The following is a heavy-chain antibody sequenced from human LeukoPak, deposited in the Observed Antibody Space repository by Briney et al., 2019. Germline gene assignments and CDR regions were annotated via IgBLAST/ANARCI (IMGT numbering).Heavy chain of an antibody. V-gene: IGHV3-23*01. CDR3: AKDLGWNYRTN. CDR2: ISGSGGST. CDR1: GFTFSSYA. Sequence: GGSLRLSCAASGFTFSSYAMSWVRQAPGKELEWVSAISGSGGSTYYADSVKGRFTISRDNSKNTLYLQMNSLRAEDTAVYYCAKDLGWNYRTNWGQGTLVTVSS. D-gene: IGHD1-7*01. J-gene: IGHJ4*02.